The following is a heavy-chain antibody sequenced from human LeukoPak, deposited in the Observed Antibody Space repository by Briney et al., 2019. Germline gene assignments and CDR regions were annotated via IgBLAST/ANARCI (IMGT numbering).Heavy chain of an antibody. CDR2: FDPEDGET. CDR1: GYTLTELS. CDR3: AREGNWFDP. Sequence: ASVNVSCKVSGYTLTELSMHWVRQAPGKGLEWMGGFDPEDGETIYAQKFQGRVTITADESTSTAYMELSSLRSEDTAVYYCAREGNWFDPWGQGTLVTVSS. J-gene: IGHJ5*02. V-gene: IGHV1-24*01.